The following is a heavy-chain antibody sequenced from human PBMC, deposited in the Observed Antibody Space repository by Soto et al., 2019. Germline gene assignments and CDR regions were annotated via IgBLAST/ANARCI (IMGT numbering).Heavy chain of an antibody. CDR3: AKASFEKRSAYPTYHWFDT. Sequence: LRLSCAASGFTFDDYTMYWVRQGPGKGLEWGALITWDGGRAQYADSVKGRFTISRDNSKDSLYLQMNSLKTEDTALYYCAKASFEKRSAYPTYHWFDTWGQGTPAPVYS. D-gene: IGHD3-3*01. J-gene: IGHJ5*02. V-gene: IGHV3-43*01. CDR2: ITWDGGRA. CDR1: GFTFDDYT.